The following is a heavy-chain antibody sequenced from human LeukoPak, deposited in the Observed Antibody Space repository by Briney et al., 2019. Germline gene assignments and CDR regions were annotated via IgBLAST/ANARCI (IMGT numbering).Heavy chain of an antibody. CDR2: INHSGST. Sequence: SETLSLTCAVYGGSFSGYYWSWIRQPPGKGLEWSGEINHSGSTNYNPSLTSRVTISVDTSKNQFSLKLSSVTAADTAVYYCARGIAAALSWYFDYWGQGTLVTVSS. D-gene: IGHD6-13*01. V-gene: IGHV4-34*01. CDR1: GGSFSGYY. CDR3: ARGIAAALSWYFDY. J-gene: IGHJ4*02.